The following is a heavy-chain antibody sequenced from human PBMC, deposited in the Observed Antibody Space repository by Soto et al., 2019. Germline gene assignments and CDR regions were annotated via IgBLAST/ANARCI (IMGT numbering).Heavy chain of an antibody. CDR3: AREGFRGVTAIPIYLSWGMDV. Sequence: ASVKVSCKASGYTFTGYYMHWVRQAPGQGLEWMGWINPNSGGTNYAQKFQGWVTMTRDTSISTAYMELSRLRSDDTAVYYCAREGFRGVTAIPIYLSWGMDVWGQGTTVTVSS. V-gene: IGHV1-2*04. D-gene: IGHD2-21*02. CDR2: INPNSGGT. J-gene: IGHJ6*02. CDR1: GYTFTGYY.